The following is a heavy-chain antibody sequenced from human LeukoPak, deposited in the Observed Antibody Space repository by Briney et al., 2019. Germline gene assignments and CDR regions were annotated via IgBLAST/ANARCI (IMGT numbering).Heavy chain of an antibody. J-gene: IGHJ3*02. CDR1: GGSLSSYY. D-gene: IGHD2-2*02. CDR3: ARAPTRRYQLLYTFLLFDI. V-gene: IGHV4-59*01. Sequence: SETLSLTCTVSGGSLSSYYWSWIRQPPGKGLEWIGYIYYSGSTNYNPSLKSRVTISVDTSKNQFSLKLSSVTAADTAVYYCARAPTRRYQLLYTFLLFDIWGQGTMVTVSS. CDR2: IYYSGST.